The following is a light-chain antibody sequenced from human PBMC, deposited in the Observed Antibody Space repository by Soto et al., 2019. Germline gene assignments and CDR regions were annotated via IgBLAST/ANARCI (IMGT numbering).Light chain of an antibody. V-gene: IGKV1-5*03. CDR2: RES. Sequence: DIQMTQSPSTLSASVGARVTITCRASQSIDRGLAWYQQKPGKAPKLLIYRESTLESGVPSRFSGSGSGTEFTLAISSLQPDDFATYYCQQYNTYTYTFAQGTKLEIK. CDR3: QQYNTYTYT. CDR1: QSIDRG. J-gene: IGKJ2*01.